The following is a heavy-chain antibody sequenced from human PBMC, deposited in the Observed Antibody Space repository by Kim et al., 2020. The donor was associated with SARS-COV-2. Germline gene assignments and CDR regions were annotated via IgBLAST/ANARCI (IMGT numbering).Heavy chain of an antibody. D-gene: IGHD4-17*01. Sequence: YADSIKGRFTISRDNAKNSLYLQMNSLRGEDTAVYYCARAGYGGNSAVDYWGQGTLVTVSS. V-gene: IGHV3-11*05. J-gene: IGHJ4*02. CDR3: ARAGYGGNSAVDY.